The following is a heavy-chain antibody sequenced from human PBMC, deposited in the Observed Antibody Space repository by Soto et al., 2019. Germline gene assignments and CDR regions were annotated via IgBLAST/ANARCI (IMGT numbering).Heavy chain of an antibody. D-gene: IGHD6-6*01. Sequence: GGSMRLCFATSGFTFSGHGMSWVRQAPGKWLDWVSGISGSGRNTYYADSVKGRFTISRDNSNHTLFLQMNSLRAEDTAVYYCAKNGLSSSPSAIDSWGQGTLVTVSS. V-gene: IGHV3-23*01. CDR3: AKNGLSSSPSAIDS. CDR1: GFTFSGHG. CDR2: ISGSGRNT. J-gene: IGHJ4*02.